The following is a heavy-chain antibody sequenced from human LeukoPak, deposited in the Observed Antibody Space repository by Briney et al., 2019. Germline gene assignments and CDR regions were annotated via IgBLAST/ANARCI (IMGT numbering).Heavy chain of an antibody. Sequence: PGGSLRLSCAASGLTFSSYAMRWVRQAPGKGLEWVAVISFDGSNAYYADSVRGRFTISRDNSRDTVYLQVNSLRPEDTAVYYCARDHYWLEYCTNGVCQDTFDIWGQGTMVTVSS. CDR3: ARDHYWLEYCTNGVCQDTFDI. CDR1: GLTFSSYA. CDR2: ISFDGSNA. V-gene: IGHV3-30-3*01. J-gene: IGHJ3*02. D-gene: IGHD2-8*01.